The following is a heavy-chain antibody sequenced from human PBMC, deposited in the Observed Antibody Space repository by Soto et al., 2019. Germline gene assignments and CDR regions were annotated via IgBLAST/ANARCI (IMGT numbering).Heavy chain of an antibody. J-gene: IGHJ5*02. D-gene: IGHD4-17*01. CDR2: IYHSGST. CDR3: ASELREQDNWFDP. CDR1: GGSISSGGYS. V-gene: IGHV4-30-2*01. Sequence: PSETLSLTCAVSGGSISSGGYSWSWIRQPPGKGLEWIGYIYHSGSTYYNPSLKSRVTISVDRSKNQFSLKLSSVTAADTAVYYCASELREQDNWFDPWGQGTLVTVSS.